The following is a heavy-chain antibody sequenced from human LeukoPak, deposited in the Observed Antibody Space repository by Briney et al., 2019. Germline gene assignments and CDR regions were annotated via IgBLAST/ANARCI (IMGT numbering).Heavy chain of an antibody. J-gene: IGHJ5*02. CDR2: IYHSGST. CDR1: GGSISRGGYY. D-gene: IGHD6-6*01. CDR3: ARVVYLGWFDP. Sequence: SETLSLTCTVSGGSISRGGYYWSWIRQPPGKGLEWIGYIYHSGSTYYNPSLKSRVTISVDRSKNQFSLKLSSVTAADTAVYYCARVVYLGWFDPWGQGTLVTVS. V-gene: IGHV4-30-2*01.